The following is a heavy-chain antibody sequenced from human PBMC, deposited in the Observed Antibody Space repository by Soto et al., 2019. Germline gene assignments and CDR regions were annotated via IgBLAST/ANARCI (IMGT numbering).Heavy chain of an antibody. CDR1: GFTFSNFA. CDR3: ARGPSGWFGYDY. V-gene: IGHV3-74*01. D-gene: IGHD6-19*01. Sequence: GGSLRLSCAASGFTFSNFAMSWVRQLPGKGLVWVSRINSGASTTNYADSVKGRFTISRDNAKNTLYLQMDSLTAEDTAVYYCARGPSGWFGYDYWGQGTLVTVSS. J-gene: IGHJ4*02. CDR2: INSGASTT.